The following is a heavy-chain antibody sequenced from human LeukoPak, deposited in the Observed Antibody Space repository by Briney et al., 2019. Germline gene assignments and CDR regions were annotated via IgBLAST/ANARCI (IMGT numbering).Heavy chain of an antibody. D-gene: IGHD6-19*01. CDR1: GFTFDNYA. V-gene: IGHV3-9*01. CDR3: AKVRGAYSSGYFFDY. Sequence: GGSLRLSCAASGFTFDNYAMHWVRQAPGRGLEWLSIISWNSGYIGYADSVKGRFTISRDNAKKSLDLQMNSLRAEDTAFYYCAKVRGAYSSGYFFDYWGQGTLVTVSS. J-gene: IGHJ4*02. CDR2: ISWNSGYI.